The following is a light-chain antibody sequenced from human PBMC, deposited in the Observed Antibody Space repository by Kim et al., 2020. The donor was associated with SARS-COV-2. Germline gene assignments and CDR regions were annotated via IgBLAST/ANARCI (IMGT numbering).Light chain of an antibody. CDR3: QSYDSSLSGV. Sequence: GQRVTISCTGSSSNIGAGYDVNWYQQLPGTAPKLLIYGNSNRPSGVPDRFSGSKSGTSASLAITGLQAEDEADYYCQSYDSSLSGVFGGGTQLTVL. V-gene: IGLV1-40*01. CDR2: GNS. CDR1: SSNIGAGYD. J-gene: IGLJ2*01.